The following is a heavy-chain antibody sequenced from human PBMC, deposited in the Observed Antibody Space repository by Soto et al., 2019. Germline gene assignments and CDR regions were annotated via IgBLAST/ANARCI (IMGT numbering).Heavy chain of an antibody. CDR2: IIPILGIA. Sequence: SVKVSCKASGGTFSSYTISWVRQAPGQGLEWMGRIIPILGIANYAQKFQGRVTITADKSTSTAYMELSSLRSGDTAVYYCARLGDMNYYDSSGPRSYWGQGTLVTVS. D-gene: IGHD3-22*01. J-gene: IGHJ4*02. CDR3: ARLGDMNYYDSSGPRSY. CDR1: GGTFSSYT. V-gene: IGHV1-69*02.